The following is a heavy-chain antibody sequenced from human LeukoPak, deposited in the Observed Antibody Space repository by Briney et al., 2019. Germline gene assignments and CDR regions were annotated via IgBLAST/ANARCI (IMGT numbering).Heavy chain of an antibody. J-gene: IGHJ5*02. V-gene: IGHV4-34*01. Sequence: SETLSLTCAVYGGSFSGYYWSWIRQPPGKGLEWIGEINHSGSTNYNPSLKSRVTISVDTSKNQFSLKLSSVTAADTAVYYCARGAIWFDPWGQGTLVTVSS. CDR3: ARGAIWFDP. CDR1: GGSFSGYY. CDR2: INHSGST.